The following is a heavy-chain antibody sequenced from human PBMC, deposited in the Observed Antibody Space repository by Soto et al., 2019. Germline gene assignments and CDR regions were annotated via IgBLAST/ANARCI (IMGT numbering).Heavy chain of an antibody. CDR2: IYYSGST. J-gene: IGHJ4*02. CDR1: GGSISSGDYY. D-gene: IGHD6-13*01. CDR3: ASRHSSPSFDY. Sequence: SETLSLTCTVSGGSISSGDYYWSWIRQPPGKGLEWIGSIYYSGSTYYNPSLKSRVTISVDTSKNQFSLKLNSVTAADPAVYYCASRHSSPSFDYWGQGTLVPVSS. V-gene: IGHV4-30-4*01.